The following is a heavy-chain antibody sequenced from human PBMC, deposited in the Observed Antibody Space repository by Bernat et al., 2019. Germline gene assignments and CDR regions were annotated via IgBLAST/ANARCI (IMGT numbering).Heavy chain of an antibody. CDR2: INTNTGNP. J-gene: IGHJ4*02. D-gene: IGHD4-17*01. V-gene: IGHV7-4-1*02. Sequence: QVQLVQSGSELKEPGASVKVSCKASGYIFTTYAMNWVRQAPGRGPEWMGWINTNTGNPTYVQGFKGRFVFSFDTSVSTAYLQISSLKAEGTAVCYCARDRGGRLRLFEYWGQGTLVTVSS. CDR1: GYIFTTYA. CDR3: ARDRGGRLRLFEY.